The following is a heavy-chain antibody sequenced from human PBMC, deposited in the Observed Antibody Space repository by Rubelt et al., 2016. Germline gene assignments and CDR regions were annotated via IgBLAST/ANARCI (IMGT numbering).Heavy chain of an antibody. Sequence: QVQLVQSGAEVKKPGASVKVSCKASGYTFTSYGISWVRQAPGQGLEWMGWISAYNGNPNYAQKLQGRVTMTTDTSTSTAYMELRSLRSDDTAVYYCARVMITFGGVIEVGWFDPWGQGTLVTVSS. CDR1: GYTFTSYG. J-gene: IGHJ5*02. CDR3: ARVMITFGGVIEVGWFDP. CDR2: ISAYNGNP. D-gene: IGHD3-16*02. V-gene: IGHV1-18*01.